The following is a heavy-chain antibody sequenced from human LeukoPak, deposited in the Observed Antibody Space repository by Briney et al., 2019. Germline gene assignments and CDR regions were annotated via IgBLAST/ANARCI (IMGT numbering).Heavy chain of an antibody. CDR2: ISYDGSNK. D-gene: IGHD4-17*01. CDR1: GFTFSSYA. CDR3: ANADNGDQAEFEY. J-gene: IGHJ4*02. Sequence: PGRSLRLSCAASGFTFSSYAMHWVRQAPGKGLEWVAVISYDGSNKYYADSVKGRFTISRDNSKNTLYLQMNSLRSEDTAMYYCANADNGDQAEFEYWGQGTLVTVSS. V-gene: IGHV3-30-3*01.